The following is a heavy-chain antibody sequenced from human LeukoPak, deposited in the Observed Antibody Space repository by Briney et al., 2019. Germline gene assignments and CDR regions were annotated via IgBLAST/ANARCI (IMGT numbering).Heavy chain of an antibody. J-gene: IGHJ3*01. CDR2: IYHSGST. CDR1: GGSISSGGYY. D-gene: IGHD3-16*01. CDR3: ARHKAIGGGDAFDV. V-gene: IGHV4-30-2*01. Sequence: PSETLSLTCTVSGGSISSGGYYWSWIRQPPGKGLEWIGYIYHSGSTYYNPSLKSRVTISVDRSKNQFSLKLSSVTAADTAVYYCARHKAIGGGDAFDVWGQGTMVTVSS.